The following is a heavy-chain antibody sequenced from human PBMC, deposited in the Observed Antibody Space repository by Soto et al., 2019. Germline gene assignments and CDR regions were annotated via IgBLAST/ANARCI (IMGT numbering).Heavy chain of an antibody. Sequence: EVQLVVSGGGLVKPGGSLRLSCAASGFTFSYYSMTWVRQAPGRGLEWVSSISSSTTYISYSDSVRGRFTISRDNAKNSLYLLMNSLRAEDTAVYYCARYPVGADSTFYFDSWGQGSLVTVSS. J-gene: IGHJ4*02. CDR3: ARYPVGADSTFYFDS. CDR1: GFTFSYYS. V-gene: IGHV3-21*02. CDR2: ISSSTTYI. D-gene: IGHD3-16*01.